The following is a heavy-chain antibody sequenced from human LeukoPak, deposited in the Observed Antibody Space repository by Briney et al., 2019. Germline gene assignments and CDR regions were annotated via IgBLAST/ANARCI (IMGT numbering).Heavy chain of an antibody. CDR1: GFTFSDYY. J-gene: IGHJ4*02. D-gene: IGHD5-18*01. CDR2: MYTGGST. Sequence: GGSLRLSCAASGFTFSDYYMSWIRQAPGKGLEWVSVMYTGGSTYYADSVKGRFTISRDTSKNTLYLQMNSLRAEDTAMYYCARYSYSYYFDYWGQGTLVTVSS. CDR3: ARYSYSYYFDY. V-gene: IGHV3-53*01.